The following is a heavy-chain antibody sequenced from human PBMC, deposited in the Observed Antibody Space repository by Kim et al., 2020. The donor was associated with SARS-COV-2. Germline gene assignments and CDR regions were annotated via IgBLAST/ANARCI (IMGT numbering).Heavy chain of an antibody. V-gene: IGHV3-23*01. J-gene: IGHJ2*01. CDR3: AKDQTTVTPRVAFDF. D-gene: IGHD4-17*01. CDR1: GFSFSTYA. CDR2: VTGSGRTT. Sequence: GGSLRLSCAASGFSFSTYAMSWVRQAPGKGLEWVSGVTGSGRTTYYTDSVKGRFTISRDNSKNTLYLQMNGLRAEDTALYYCAKDQTTVTPRVAFDFWG.